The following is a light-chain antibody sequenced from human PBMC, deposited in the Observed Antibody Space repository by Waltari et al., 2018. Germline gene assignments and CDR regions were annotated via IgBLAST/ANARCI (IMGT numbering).Light chain of an antibody. V-gene: IGLV1-40*01. Sequence: QSVLTQPPSMSGAPGQKVTIPCTGGSSNSGAGSAAPWYQQFPGTAPKLLIFCNTNRPSGVPGRFSGSKSGTSASLAIAGLQSEDEAVYYCQSFDSSLSASVFGGGTKLTVL. J-gene: IGLJ3*02. CDR3: QSFDSSLSASV. CDR2: CNT. CDR1: SSNSGAGSA.